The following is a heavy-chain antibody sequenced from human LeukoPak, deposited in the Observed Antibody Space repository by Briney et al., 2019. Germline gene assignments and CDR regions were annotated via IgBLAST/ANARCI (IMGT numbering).Heavy chain of an antibody. D-gene: IGHD3-10*01. V-gene: IGHV3-30*18. CDR2: ISYDGSNK. CDR1: GFTFSSYG. CDR3: ANDYRSGSFHDF. Sequence: PGGSLRLSCAASGFTFSSYGMHWARQAPGKGLEWVAVISYDGSNKNYADSVKGRFTISRDSSKNTLYLQMNSLRAEDTAVYYCANDYRSGSFHDFWGQGTLVTVSS. J-gene: IGHJ4*02.